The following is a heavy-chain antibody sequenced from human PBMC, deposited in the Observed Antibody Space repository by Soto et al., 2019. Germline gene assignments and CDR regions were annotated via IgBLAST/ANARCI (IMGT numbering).Heavy chain of an antibody. D-gene: IGHD3-16*01. CDR2: YGGSGGST. V-gene: IGHV3-23*01. CDR3: VKFRGRAYHYYYMDG. J-gene: IGHJ6*03. Sequence: DVQLLESGGGLAQRGGSLRLSCAASGFSFSTYGMTWVRQAPGKGLEWVSYGGSGGSTYYADSVKGRFTISRDNSKNTLYLQMNSLRAADTAVYYCVKFRGRAYHYYYMDGWGNGKTVTVSS. CDR1: GFSFSTYG.